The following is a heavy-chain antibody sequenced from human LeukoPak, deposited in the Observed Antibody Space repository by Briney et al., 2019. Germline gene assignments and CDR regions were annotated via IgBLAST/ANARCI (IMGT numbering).Heavy chain of an antibody. Sequence: PGRSLRLSCAASGFTFSSYGMHWVRQAPGRGLEWVAIIRYDGSNKYYADSVKGRFTISRDNSKNTLYLQMNSLRAEDTAVYYCAKGAHYFGSGSFRRGHYFDSWGQGTLVTVSS. D-gene: IGHD3-10*01. CDR3: AKGAHYFGSGSFRRGHYFDS. V-gene: IGHV3-30*02. CDR1: GFTFSSYG. CDR2: IRYDGSNK. J-gene: IGHJ4*02.